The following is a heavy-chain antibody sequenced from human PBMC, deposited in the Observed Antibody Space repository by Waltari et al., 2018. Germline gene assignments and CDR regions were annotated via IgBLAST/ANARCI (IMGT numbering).Heavy chain of an antibody. CDR2: ISSSGSTI. CDR3: ARTSDYYDSSGYYSFDY. CDR1: GFPFSSYE. V-gene: IGHV3-48*03. Sequence: EVQLVESGGGLVQPGGSLRLSCAASGFPFSSYEMNWVRQAPGKGLEWVSYISSSGSTIYYADSVKGRFTISRDNAKNSLYLQMNSLRAEDTAVYYCARTSDYYDSSGYYSFDYWGQGTLVTVSS. D-gene: IGHD3-22*01. J-gene: IGHJ4*02.